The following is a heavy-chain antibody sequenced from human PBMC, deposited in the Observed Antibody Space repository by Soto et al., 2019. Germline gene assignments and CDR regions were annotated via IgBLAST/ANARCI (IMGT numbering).Heavy chain of an antibody. CDR1: GYTFNDFD. CDR3: ARDNPFNYAGFDV. V-gene: IGHV1-8*01. J-gene: IGHJ6*02. Sequence: ASVKVSCKASGYTFNDFDINWLRQTSGQGPEWMGWMNAKSGDTFFAQRFHDKFNMTWDTSLTTAYMEVGSLTSDHAAIYYCARDNPFNYAGFDVWGQGTTVTVSS. CDR2: MNAKSGDT. D-gene: IGHD3-16*01.